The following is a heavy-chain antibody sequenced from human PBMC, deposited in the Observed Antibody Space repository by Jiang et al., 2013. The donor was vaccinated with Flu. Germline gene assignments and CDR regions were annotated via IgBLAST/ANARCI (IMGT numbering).Heavy chain of an antibody. CDR2: INWNGGST. Sequence: CAASGFTFDDYGMSWVRQAPGKGLEWVSGINWNGGSTGYADSVKGRFTISRDNAKNSLYLQMNSLRAEDTALYYCARAYYGDYDGSDAFDIWGQGTMVTVSS. CDR1: GFTFDDYG. V-gene: IGHV3-20*04. J-gene: IGHJ3*02. D-gene: IGHD4-17*01. CDR3: ARAYYGDYDGSDAFDI.